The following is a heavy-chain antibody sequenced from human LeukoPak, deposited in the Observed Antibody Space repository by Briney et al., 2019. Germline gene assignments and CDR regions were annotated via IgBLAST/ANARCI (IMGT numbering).Heavy chain of an antibody. CDR2: IKQDGSEK. J-gene: IGHJ6*02. CDR1: GFTFSSYW. CDR3: ARDQGVSNDFWGGFYFYSHYGRDV. V-gene: IGHV3-7*03. D-gene: IGHD3-3*01. Sequence: GGSLRLSCAASGFTFSSYWMSWVRQAPGKGLEWVANIKQDGSEKYYVDSVKGRFTISRDNAKNSLYLQMNSLRAEDTAVYYCARDQGVSNDFWGGFYFYSHYGRDVWGQGPTVPVPS.